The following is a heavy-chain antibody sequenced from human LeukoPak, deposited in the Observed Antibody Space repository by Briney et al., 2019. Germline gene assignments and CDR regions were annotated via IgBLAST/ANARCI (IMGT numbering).Heavy chain of an antibody. CDR2: ITTSGNVV. CDR1: GFIFSSYE. D-gene: IGHD2-21*02. CDR3: ARERPSCRGDCNDC. V-gene: IGHV3-48*03. Sequence: GGSLRLSCTASGFIFSSYEVNWVRQAPGKGLEWVSYITTSGNVVYYADSVKGRFTVYRDNTRNSLYLEMNILRAEDMAVYYCARERPSCRGDCNDCWGQGTLVSVSS. J-gene: IGHJ4*02.